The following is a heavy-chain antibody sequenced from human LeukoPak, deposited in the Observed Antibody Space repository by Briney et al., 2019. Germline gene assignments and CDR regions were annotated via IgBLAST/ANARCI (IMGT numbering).Heavy chain of an antibody. V-gene: IGHV3-23*01. CDR3: AKMSRTYDFWSGYYTDGNFDY. D-gene: IGHD3-3*01. CDR1: GFNFGDYF. CDR2: ISGSGGST. J-gene: IGHJ4*02. Sequence: PGGSLRLSCAASGFNFGDYFMSWIRQAPGKGLEWVSAISGSGGSTYYADSVKGRFTISRDNSKNTLYLQMNSLRADGTAVYYCAKMSRTYDFWSGYYTDGNFDYWGQGTLVTVSS.